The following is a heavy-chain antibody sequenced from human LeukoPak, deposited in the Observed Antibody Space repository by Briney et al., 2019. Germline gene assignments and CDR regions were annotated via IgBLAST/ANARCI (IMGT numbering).Heavy chain of an antibody. Sequence: WMGWINAGNGNTKYSQKFQGRVTITRDTSASTAYMELSSLRSEDTAVYYCASINWNDPVWWGQGTLVTVSS. V-gene: IGHV1-3*01. J-gene: IGHJ4*02. CDR2: INAGNGNT. CDR3: ASINWNDPVW. D-gene: IGHD1-1*01.